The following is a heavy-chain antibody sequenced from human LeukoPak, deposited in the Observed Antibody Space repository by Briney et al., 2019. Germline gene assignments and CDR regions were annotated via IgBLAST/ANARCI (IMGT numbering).Heavy chain of an antibody. CDR1: GGSISSSGYY. Sequence: PSETLSLTCTVSGGSISSSGYYWGWIRQPPGKGLEWIGSIYHSGSTYYNPSLKSRVTISVDTSKNQFSLKLSSVTAADTAVYYCARGINGYSSSWYWFDPWGQGTLVTVSS. J-gene: IGHJ5*02. D-gene: IGHD6-13*01. CDR2: IYHSGST. V-gene: IGHV4-39*07. CDR3: ARGINGYSSSWYWFDP.